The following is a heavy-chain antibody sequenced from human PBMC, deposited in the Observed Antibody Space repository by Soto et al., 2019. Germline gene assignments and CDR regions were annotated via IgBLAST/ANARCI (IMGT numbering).Heavy chain of an antibody. CDR2: FHYSGST. D-gene: IGHD3-16*01. V-gene: IGHV4-39*01. J-gene: IGHJ4*02. CDR1: GGSISSRDSY. Sequence: LTCTVSGGSISSRDSYWGWIRQPPGKGLEWIGSFHYSGSTYYNPSLKSRVTISVDTSKNQLSLRVTSVTAADTAVYYCARGFGRSHFDYWGQGTLVPVSS. CDR3: ARGFGRSHFDY.